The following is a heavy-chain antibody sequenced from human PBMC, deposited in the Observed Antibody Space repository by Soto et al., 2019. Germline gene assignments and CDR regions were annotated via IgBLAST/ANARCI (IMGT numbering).Heavy chain of an antibody. V-gene: IGHV3-73*02. CDR2: IRSKANSYAT. CDR3: TSTYYESSGYQGAPGGLD. D-gene: IGHD3-22*01. Sequence: EVQLVESGGGLVQPGGSLKLSCAAAGFTFSGSAMHWVRQASGKGLEWVGRIRSKANSYATAYAASVKGRFTISRDDSKNTAYLQMNSLKTEDTAVYYCTSTYYESSGYQGAPGGLDWGQGTLVTVSS. J-gene: IGHJ4*02. CDR1: GFTFSGSA.